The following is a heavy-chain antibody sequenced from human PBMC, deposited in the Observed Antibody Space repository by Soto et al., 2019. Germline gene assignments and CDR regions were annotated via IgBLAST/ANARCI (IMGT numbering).Heavy chain of an antibody. D-gene: IGHD3-22*01. J-gene: IGHJ2*01. CDR1: GGFISRGGYY. Sequence: SETLSLTCTVSGGFISRGGYYWSWIRQHPGKGLEWIGYIYYSGSTYYNPSLKSRVTISVDTSKNQFSLKLSSVTAADTAVYYCAFGKDDSSGHYLHAYPTRRSSDL. CDR2: IYYSGST. CDR3: AFGKDDSSGHYLHAYPTRRSSDL. V-gene: IGHV4-31*03.